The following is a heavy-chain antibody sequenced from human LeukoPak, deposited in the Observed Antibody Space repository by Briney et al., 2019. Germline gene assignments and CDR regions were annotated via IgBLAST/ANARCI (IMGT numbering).Heavy chain of an antibody. J-gene: IGHJ4*02. V-gene: IGHV3-30*18. D-gene: IGHD5-24*01. CDR2: ISYDGSNK. Sequence: GGSLRLSCAASGFTFSSYGMHWVRQAPGKGLEWVAVISYDGSNKYYADSVKGRFTISRDNSKNTLYLQMNSLRAEDTAVYYCAKSRDGYKKPNFDYWGQGTLVTVSS. CDR3: AKSRDGYKKPNFDY. CDR1: GFTFSSYG.